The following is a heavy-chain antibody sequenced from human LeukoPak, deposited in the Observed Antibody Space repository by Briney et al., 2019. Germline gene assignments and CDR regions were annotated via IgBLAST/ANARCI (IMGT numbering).Heavy chain of an antibody. D-gene: IGHD1-7*01. J-gene: IGHJ4*02. V-gene: IGHV3-23*01. CDR2: ISGSGGST. Sequence: PGGSLRLSCAASGFTFSSYAMSWVRQAPGKGLEWVSAISGSGGSTYYADSVRGRFTISRDNSKNTLYLQMNSLRAEDTAVYYCAKDSRYNWNYAGYWGQGTLVTVSS. CDR3: AKDSRYNWNYAGY. CDR1: GFTFSSYA.